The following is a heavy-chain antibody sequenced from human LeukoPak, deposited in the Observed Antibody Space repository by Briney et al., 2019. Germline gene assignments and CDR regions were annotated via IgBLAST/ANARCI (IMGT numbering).Heavy chain of an antibody. CDR2: ISSSSSTI. D-gene: IGHD3-3*01. V-gene: IGHV3-48*01. CDR1: GFTFSSYS. CDR3: ARDSHSPELFGVVIIPADYYYYGMDV. Sequence: GGSLRLSCAASGFTFSSYSMNWVRQAPGKGLEWVSYISSSSSTIYYADSVKGRFTISRDNAKNSLYLQMNSLRAEDTAVYYCARDSHSPELFGVVIIPADYYYYGMDVWGQGTTVTVSS. J-gene: IGHJ6*02.